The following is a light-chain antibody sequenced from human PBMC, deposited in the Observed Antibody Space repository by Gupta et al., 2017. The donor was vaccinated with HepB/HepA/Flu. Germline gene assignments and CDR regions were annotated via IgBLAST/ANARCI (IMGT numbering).Light chain of an antibody. CDR3: QQSYSKPRT. Sequence: DIQMTKPPSSLSASVGDRVTITCRASQSISSYLNWYQQKPGKAPKLLIYAASSLQSGVPSRFSGSGSGTDFTLTISSLQPEDFATYYCQQSYSKPRTFGRGTKVEIK. J-gene: IGKJ4*01. V-gene: IGKV1-39*01. CDR2: AAS. CDR1: QSISSY.